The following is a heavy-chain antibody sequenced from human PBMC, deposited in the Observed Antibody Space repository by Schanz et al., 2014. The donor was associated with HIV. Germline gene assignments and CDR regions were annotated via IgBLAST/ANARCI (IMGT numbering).Heavy chain of an antibody. CDR3: ARDYYDSSAYYPPAWYTFDI. J-gene: IGHJ3*02. Sequence: QVQEVQSGRETKKPGDSVKVSCRTSGYGFTGFGISWVRQAPGQGLEWMGVINPTGGTTAYAEKFQGRVTMTRDTSTSTVYMELSNLGSGDAAVYFCARDYYDSSAYYPPAWYTFDIWGPGTQVTVSS. CDR1: GYGFTGFG. D-gene: IGHD3-22*01. CDR2: INPTGGTT. V-gene: IGHV1-46*01.